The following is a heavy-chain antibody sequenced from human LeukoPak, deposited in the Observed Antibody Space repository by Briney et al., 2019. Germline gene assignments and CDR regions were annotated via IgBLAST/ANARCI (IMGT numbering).Heavy chain of an antibody. D-gene: IGHD6-13*01. CDR3: ATMRSIESARGAFDI. J-gene: IGHJ3*02. CDR2: IRYDGNNK. Sequence: GGSLRLSCAASGFTFSSSGMHWVRQAPGKGLKWVAFIRYDGNNKYYADSVKGRFSISRDNSKNTLYLQMNSLRAEDTAVYYCATMRSIESARGAFDIWGQGTMVIVSS. V-gene: IGHV3-30*02. CDR1: GFTFSSSG.